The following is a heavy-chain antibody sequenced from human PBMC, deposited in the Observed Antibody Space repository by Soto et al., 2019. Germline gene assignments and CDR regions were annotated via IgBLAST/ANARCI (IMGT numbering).Heavy chain of an antibody. CDR1: GGTFSRYG. D-gene: IGHD3-10*01. Sequence: VQLVQSGAEVKKPGSSVKVSCKASGGTFSRYGIAWVRQVPGQGLEWMGGIIPLFGTENYAQKFQGRLTITAHEYTSTAFMELSSLRSEDTAVYYCAADWRFGEFLFDFWGQGTLVTVSS. V-gene: IGHV1-69*12. CDR2: IIPLFGTE. J-gene: IGHJ4*02. CDR3: AADWRFGEFLFDF.